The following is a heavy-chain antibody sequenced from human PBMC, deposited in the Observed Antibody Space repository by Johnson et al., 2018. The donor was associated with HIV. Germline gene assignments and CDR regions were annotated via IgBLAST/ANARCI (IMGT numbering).Heavy chain of an antibody. D-gene: IGHD4-17*01. CDR3: PRSGDYGDSLCAFDI. J-gene: IGHJ3*02. Sequence: QVQLVESGGGVVQPGRSLRLSCAASGFTFGSYAMHWVRQAPGKGLEWVAGISCDGSNIYYADSVKGRFTISRDNSKNSLYLQMNSLRAEDTDELYCPRSGDYGDSLCAFDIWGQGTMVTVSS. CDR1: GFTFGSYA. V-gene: IGHV3-30*04. CDR2: ISCDGSNI.